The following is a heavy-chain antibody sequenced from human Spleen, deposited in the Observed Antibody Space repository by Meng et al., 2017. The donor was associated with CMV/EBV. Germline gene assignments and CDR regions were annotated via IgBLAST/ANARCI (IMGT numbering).Heavy chain of an antibody. CDR2: IYYSGST. V-gene: IGHV4-39*06. Sequence: SETLSLTCTVSAGSISSNNYYWGWIRQPPGKGLEWIGSIYYSGSTYNNPSLKSRVTISVDRSKNQFTRKLSSVTAADTAVYYYARGVGYYDFWSGYYYFDYWGQGTLVTVSS. J-gene: IGHJ4*02. CDR3: ARGVGYYDFWSGYYYFDY. D-gene: IGHD3-3*01. CDR1: AGSISSNNYY.